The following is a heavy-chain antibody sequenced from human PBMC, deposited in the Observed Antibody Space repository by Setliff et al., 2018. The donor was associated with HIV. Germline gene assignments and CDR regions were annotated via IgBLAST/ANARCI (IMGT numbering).Heavy chain of an antibody. V-gene: IGHV4-34*01. J-gene: IGHJ4*02. CDR3: ARGSAEMPRD. Sequence: PSETLSLTCAVYGGSFSGYYWSWIRQPPGKGLEWIGDIDHRGSTNYNPSLKTRVTISVDTAKNQFSLQLRSLTAADTAIYYCARGSAEMPRDWGQGTLVTVS. CDR2: IDHRGST. D-gene: IGHD2-2*01. CDR1: GGSFSGYY.